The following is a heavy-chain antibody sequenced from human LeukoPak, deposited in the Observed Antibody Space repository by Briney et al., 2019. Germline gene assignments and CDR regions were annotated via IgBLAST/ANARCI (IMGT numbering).Heavy chain of an antibody. Sequence: SETLSLTCTVSGGSISSSSYYWGWIRQPPGKGLEWIGSIYYSGSTYYNPSLKSRVTISVDTSKNQFSLKLSSVTAADTAVYYCARRVLREYSSSRYYFDYWGQGTLVTVSS. CDR3: ARRVLREYSSSRYYFDY. J-gene: IGHJ4*02. D-gene: IGHD6-6*01. CDR1: GGSISSSSYY. CDR2: IYYSGST. V-gene: IGHV4-39*01.